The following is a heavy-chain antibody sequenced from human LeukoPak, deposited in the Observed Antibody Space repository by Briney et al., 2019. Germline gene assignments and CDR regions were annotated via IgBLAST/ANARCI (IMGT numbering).Heavy chain of an antibody. Sequence: SETLSLTCTVSSGSISSRSYYWGWIRQPPGKGLEWIGSIYYSGSTYYNPSLKSRVTISVDTSKNQFSLKLSSVTAADTAVYYCARQGDYYESSGAHGPFDYWGQGTLVTVSS. D-gene: IGHD3-22*01. CDR3: ARQGDYYESSGAHGPFDY. CDR2: IYYSGST. J-gene: IGHJ4*02. CDR1: SGSISSRSYY. V-gene: IGHV4-39*01.